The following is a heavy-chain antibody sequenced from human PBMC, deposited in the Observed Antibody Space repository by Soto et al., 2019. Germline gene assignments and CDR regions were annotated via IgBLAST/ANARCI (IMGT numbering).Heavy chain of an antibody. J-gene: IGHJ3*02. CDR1: GFTFSSYS. CDR3: ARGAAQWELPPNDAFDI. CDR2: ISSSSSYI. Sequence: PVGSLRLSCAASGFTFSSYSMNWVRQAPGKGLEWVSSISSSSSYIYYADSVKGRFTISRDNAKNSLYLQMNSLRAEDTAVYYCARGAAQWELPPNDAFDIWGQGTMVTVSS. V-gene: IGHV3-21*01. D-gene: IGHD1-26*01.